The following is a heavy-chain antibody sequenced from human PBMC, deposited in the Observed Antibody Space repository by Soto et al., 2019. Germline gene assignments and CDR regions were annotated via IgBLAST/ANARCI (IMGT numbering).Heavy chain of an antibody. D-gene: IGHD3-10*01. CDR1: GGSISSYY. Sequence: PSETLSLTCTVSGGSISSYYWSWIRQPPGKGLDYIGYIYSSGTTNYNPSLKSRVTISVDTSKNQFSLKLTSVTAADTAVYYCARAPRSGPFDYWGQGTLVTVSS. CDR2: IYSSGTT. V-gene: IGHV4-59*12. J-gene: IGHJ4*02. CDR3: ARAPRSGPFDY.